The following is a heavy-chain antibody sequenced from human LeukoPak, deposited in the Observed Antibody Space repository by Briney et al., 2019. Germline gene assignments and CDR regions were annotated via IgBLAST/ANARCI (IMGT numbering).Heavy chain of an antibody. CDR1: GFTFSSYE. CDR2: ISSSAGTI. J-gene: IGHJ4*02. Sequence: GGSLRLSCAASGFTFSSYEMNWVRQAPGKGLDWVSYISSSAGTIYYADSVKGRFTISRDNAKNSLYLQMNSLRAEDTAVYYCARTYYGSGSYYFDYWGQGTLVTVSS. CDR3: ARTYYGSGSYYFDY. V-gene: IGHV3-48*03. D-gene: IGHD3-10*01.